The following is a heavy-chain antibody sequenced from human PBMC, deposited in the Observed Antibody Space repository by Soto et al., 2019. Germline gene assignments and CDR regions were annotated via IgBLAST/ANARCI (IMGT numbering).Heavy chain of an antibody. CDR3: AREIYGSGSYKKDYYYYGMDV. Sequence: ASVKVSCKASGYTFTGYYMHWVRQAPGQGLEWMGWINPNSGGTNYAQKFQGWVTMTRDTSISTAYMELSRLRSDDTAVYYCAREIYGSGSYKKDYYYYGMDVWGQGTTVTVSS. V-gene: IGHV1-2*04. CDR2: INPNSGGT. CDR1: GYTFTGYY. J-gene: IGHJ6*02. D-gene: IGHD3-10*01.